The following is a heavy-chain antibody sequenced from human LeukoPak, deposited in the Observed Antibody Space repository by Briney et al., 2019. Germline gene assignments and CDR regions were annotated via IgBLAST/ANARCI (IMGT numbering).Heavy chain of an antibody. CDR3: VKDANYFDSGSYMVPFDS. Sequence: GGSLRLSCAASGFTFSRCAMGWVRQIPGKGLEWVAGIGGSDGKTYYADPVKGRFNISRDNSKNSLYLQLNSPRSDDTAIYYCVKDANYFDSGSYMVPFDSWGQGTLVTVSS. J-gene: IGHJ4*02. CDR2: IGGSDGKT. CDR1: GFTFSRCA. D-gene: IGHD3-22*01. V-gene: IGHV3-23*01.